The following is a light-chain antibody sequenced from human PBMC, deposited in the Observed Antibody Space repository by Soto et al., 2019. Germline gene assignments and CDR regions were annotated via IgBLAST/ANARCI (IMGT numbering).Light chain of an antibody. J-gene: IGLJ2*01. CDR2: TNN. Sequence: QSVLTQPPSASGTPGQRVTISCSGSTSNIGTNTVNLYQQLPGTAPKLLIYTNNQRPSAVPDRFSGSKSGTSASLVISGLQSEDEADYYCAAWDNSLNGPVFGGGTKLTVL. CDR1: TSNIGTNT. CDR3: AAWDNSLNGPV. V-gene: IGLV1-44*01.